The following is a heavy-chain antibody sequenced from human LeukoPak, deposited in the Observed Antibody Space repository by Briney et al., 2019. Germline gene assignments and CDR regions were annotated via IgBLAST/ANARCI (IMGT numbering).Heavy chain of an antibody. J-gene: IGHJ5*02. CDR2: VATDGTGP. Sequence: GGSLRLSCAASGFIFSNYWMHWARQAPGKGLVRVSRVATDGTGPSYADSVKGRFTISRDNAKNTLYLQMNSLSAEDTAVYYCARDVGQYGGNPGGSWGQGTLVTVSS. D-gene: IGHD4-23*01. CDR1: GFIFSNYW. V-gene: IGHV3-74*01. CDR3: ARDVGQYGGNPGGS.